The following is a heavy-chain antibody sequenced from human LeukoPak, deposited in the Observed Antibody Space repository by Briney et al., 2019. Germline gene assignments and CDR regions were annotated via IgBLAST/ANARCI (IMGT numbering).Heavy chain of an antibody. CDR2: ITPLFGTA. J-gene: IGHJ4*02. CDR3: ARDSSDIRSLIAY. D-gene: IGHD2-15*01. CDR1: GGTFSKYT. V-gene: IGHV1-69*13. Sequence: SVKVSCKASGGTFSKYTISWVRQRPGQGLEWMGGITPLFGTANYAQKFQGRVTITADESASTAYMELSSLRSEDTAVYYCARDSSDIRSLIAYWGQGTLVTVSS.